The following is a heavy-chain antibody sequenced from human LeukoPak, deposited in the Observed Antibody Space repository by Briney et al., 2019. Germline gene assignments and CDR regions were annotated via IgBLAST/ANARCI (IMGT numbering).Heavy chain of an antibody. CDR2: ISYDGSNK. J-gene: IGHJ6*02. V-gene: IGHV3-30*18. CDR3: AKDRYSGYDFSYYYYGMDV. Sequence: GRSLRLSCAASGFTFSSHGMHWVRQAPGKGLEWVAVISYDGSNKYYADSVKGRFTISRDNSKNTLYLQMNSLRAEDTAVYYCAKDRYSGYDFSYYYYGMDVWGQGTTVTVSS. D-gene: IGHD5-12*01. CDR1: GFTFSSHG.